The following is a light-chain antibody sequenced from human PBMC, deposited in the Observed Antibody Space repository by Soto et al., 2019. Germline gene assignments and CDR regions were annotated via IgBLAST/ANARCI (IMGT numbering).Light chain of an antibody. V-gene: IGKV1-39*01. Sequence: DIQMTQSPSSLSASVGDRVTITCRASQSISSYLNWSQQKPGKAPKLLIYAASSLQSGVPSRFSGSGSGTDFTLTISSLQPEDFATYYCQQSYSTPWTFGQGTKVDIK. CDR3: QQSYSTPWT. CDR1: QSISSY. CDR2: AAS. J-gene: IGKJ1*01.